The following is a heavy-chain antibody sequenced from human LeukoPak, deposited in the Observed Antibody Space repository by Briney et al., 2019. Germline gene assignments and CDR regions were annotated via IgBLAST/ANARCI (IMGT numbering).Heavy chain of an antibody. D-gene: IGHD5-12*01. CDR3: AKDSGYSGYDPLDY. CDR2: ISGSGGST. J-gene: IGHJ4*02. Sequence: GGSLRLSCAASGFTFSSYAMSWVRQAPGKGLEWVSAISGSGGSTYYADSVKGRFTISRGNSKNTLYLQMNSLRAEDTAVYYCAKDSGYSGYDPLDYWGQGTLVTVSS. CDR1: GFTFSSYA. V-gene: IGHV3-23*01.